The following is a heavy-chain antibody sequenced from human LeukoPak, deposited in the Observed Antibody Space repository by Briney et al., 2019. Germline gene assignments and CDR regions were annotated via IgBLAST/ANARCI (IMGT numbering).Heavy chain of an antibody. CDR1: GGTFSSYA. CDR3: ARVPRYCSSTSCYTGIPDYYGMDV. J-gene: IGHJ6*02. D-gene: IGHD2-2*02. V-gene: IGHV1-69*04. Sequence: GASVKVSCKASGGTFSSYAISWVRQAPGQGLEWMGRIIPILGIANYAQKFQGRVTITADKSTSTAYMELSSLRSEDTAVYYCARVPRYCSSTSCYTGIPDYYGMDVWGQGTTVTVSS. CDR2: IIPILGIA.